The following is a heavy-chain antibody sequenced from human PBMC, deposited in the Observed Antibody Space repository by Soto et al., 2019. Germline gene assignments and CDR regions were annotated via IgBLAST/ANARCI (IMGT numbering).Heavy chain of an antibody. CDR3: ATAASGNQLRTLAY. CDR1: GYTFTSYD. CDR2: MNPNSGNT. V-gene: IGHV1-8*01. D-gene: IGHD2-2*01. J-gene: IGHJ4*02. Sequence: ASVKVSCKASGYTFTSYDINWVRQATGQGPEWMGWMNPNSGNTGYAQKFQGKISMTRNTSISTAYMELSSLRSEDTAVYYCATAASGNQLRTLAYWGQGTLVTVSS.